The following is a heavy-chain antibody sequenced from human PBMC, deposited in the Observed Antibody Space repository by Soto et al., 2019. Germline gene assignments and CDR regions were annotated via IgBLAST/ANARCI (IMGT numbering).Heavy chain of an antibody. CDR1: GYSFAGYW. V-gene: IGHV5-10-1*01. CDR3: ARQIYDSDTGPNFQYYFDS. CDR2: IDPSDSQT. D-gene: IGHD3-22*01. Sequence: GEPLKIYWKGSGYSFAGYWITWVRQKPGKGLEWMGRIDPSDSQTYYSPSFRGHVTTSVTKSITTVFLQWSSLRASDTAMYYCARQIYDSDTGPNFQYYFDSWGQGTPVTVSS. J-gene: IGHJ4*02.